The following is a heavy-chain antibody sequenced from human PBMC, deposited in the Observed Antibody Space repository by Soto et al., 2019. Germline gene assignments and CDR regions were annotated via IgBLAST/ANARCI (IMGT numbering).Heavy chain of an antibody. CDR2: INHSGST. Sequence: PSETLSLTCAVYGGSFSGYYWSWIRQPPGKGLEWIGEINHSGSTNYNPSLKSRATISVDTSKNQFSLKLSSVTAADTAVYYCARGPVIVGATTPFDYWGQGTLVTVSS. D-gene: IGHD1-26*01. J-gene: IGHJ4*02. CDR3: ARGPVIVGATTPFDY. CDR1: GGSFSGYY. V-gene: IGHV4-34*01.